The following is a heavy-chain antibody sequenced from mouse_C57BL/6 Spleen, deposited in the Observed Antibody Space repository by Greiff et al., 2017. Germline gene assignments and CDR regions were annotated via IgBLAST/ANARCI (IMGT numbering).Heavy chain of an antibody. CDR3: ASYDYGAFAY. CDR2: IYWDDDK. J-gene: IGHJ3*01. CDR1: GFSLSTSGMG. D-gene: IGHD2-4*01. Sequence: QVTLKVCGPGILQSSQTLSLTCSFSGFSLSTSGMGVSWIRQPSGKGLEWLAHIYWDDDKRYNPSLKSRLTISKDTSRNQVFLKITSVDTADTATYYCASYDYGAFAYWGQGTLVTVSA. V-gene: IGHV8-12*01.